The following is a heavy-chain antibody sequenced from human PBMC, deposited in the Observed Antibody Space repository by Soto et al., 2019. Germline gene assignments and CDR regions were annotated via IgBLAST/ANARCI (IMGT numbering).Heavy chain of an antibody. CDR3: ATKFRSYFDH. V-gene: IGHV3-23*01. J-gene: IGHJ4*02. CDR2: VGDDGFRT. CDR1: GFTFSTFA. Sequence: GGSLRLSCVASGFTFSTFAMTWVRQTPGKGLEWVATVGDDGFRTNVADSVKGRFIISRDNSKDTSSLEMSSLRVEDTGIYYCATKFRSYFDHWGQGVQVTVSS.